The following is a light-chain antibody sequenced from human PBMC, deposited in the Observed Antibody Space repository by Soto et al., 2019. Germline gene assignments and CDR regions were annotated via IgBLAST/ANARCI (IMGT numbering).Light chain of an antibody. V-gene: IGKV3-15*01. CDR3: QQRTTCPPVG. CDR1: QSVSSN. Sequence: EIVTTQSRATLAVSTWERATLSYSVSQSVSSNLAWYQQKPGQAPRLLIYGASTRATGIPVRFSGSGSGTGFTLSICILQSEDVAVYCCQQRTTCPPVGFGHGIRL. J-gene: IGKJ5*01. CDR2: GAS.